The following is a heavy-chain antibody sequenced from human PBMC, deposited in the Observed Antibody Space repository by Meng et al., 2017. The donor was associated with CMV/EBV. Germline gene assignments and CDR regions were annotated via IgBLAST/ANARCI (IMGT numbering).Heavy chain of an antibody. Sequence: QGPQQQWGEGLLKPSETLSLTCAVYGGSFSGYYWSWIRQPPGKGLEWIGEINHSGSTNYNPSLKSRVTISVDTSKNQFSLKLSSVTAADTAVYYCARGGNWFDPWGQGTLVTVSS. J-gene: IGHJ5*02. CDR1: GGSFSGYY. CDR3: ARGGNWFDP. V-gene: IGHV4-34*01. CDR2: INHSGST.